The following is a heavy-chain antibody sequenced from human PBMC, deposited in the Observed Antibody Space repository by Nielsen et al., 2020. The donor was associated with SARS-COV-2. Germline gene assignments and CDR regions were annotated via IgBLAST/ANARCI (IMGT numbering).Heavy chain of an antibody. CDR2: ISYDGSNK. CDR1: EFTFSSYA. CDR3: ARGSGGGWYYDY. Sequence: GESLKISCAASEFTFSSYAMHWVRQAPGKGLEWVAVISYDGSNKYYADSVKGRFTISRDNSKNTLYLQMNSLRAEDTAVYYCARGSGGGWYYDYWGQGTLVTVSS. V-gene: IGHV3-30-3*01. D-gene: IGHD6-19*01. J-gene: IGHJ4*02.